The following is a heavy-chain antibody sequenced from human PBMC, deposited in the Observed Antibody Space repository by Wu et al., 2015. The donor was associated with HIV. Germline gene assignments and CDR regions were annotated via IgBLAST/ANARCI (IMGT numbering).Heavy chain of an antibody. D-gene: IGHD3-10*01. Sequence: QVQLVQSGAEVKKPGSSVKVSCKASGGTFSSYAISWVRQAPGQGLEWMGGIIPIFGTANYAQKFQGRVTITADESTSTAYMELSSLRSEDTAVYYCALNQQYGSGSQYPYYYYYYMDVWGKGTTVTVSS. CDR2: IIPIFGTA. CDR1: GGTFSSYA. J-gene: IGHJ6*03. CDR3: ALNQQYGSGSQYPYYYYYYMDV. V-gene: IGHV1-69*12.